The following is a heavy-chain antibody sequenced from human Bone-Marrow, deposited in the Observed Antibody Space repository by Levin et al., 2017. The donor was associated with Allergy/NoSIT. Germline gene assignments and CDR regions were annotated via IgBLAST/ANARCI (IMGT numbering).Heavy chain of an antibody. CDR1: GGTFSISYT. Sequence: SVKVSCKASGGTFSISYTISWVRQAPGQGLEWMGGIISIFGTTDYAQKLHGRVTITADKPTDTVYMELNRLKSEDTAVYYCSRGLPGYSQQFSWFDPWGQGTLVTVSS. CDR3: SRGLPGYSQQFSWFDP. CDR2: IISIFGTT. V-gene: IGHV1-69*06. J-gene: IGHJ5*02. D-gene: IGHD1-1*01.